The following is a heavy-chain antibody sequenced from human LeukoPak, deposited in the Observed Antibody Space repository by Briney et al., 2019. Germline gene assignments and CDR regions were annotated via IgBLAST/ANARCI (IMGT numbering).Heavy chain of an antibody. D-gene: IGHD2-15*01. CDR2: INHSGST. V-gene: IGHV4-34*01. J-gene: IGHJ5*02. CDR1: GGSFSGYY. Sequence: SETLSLTCAVYGGSFSGYYWSWIRQPPGKGREWIGEINHSGSTNYNPSLKSRVTISVDTSKNQFSLKLSSVTAADTAVYYCARAQGWNNWFDPWGQGTLVTVSS. CDR3: ARAQGWNNWFDP.